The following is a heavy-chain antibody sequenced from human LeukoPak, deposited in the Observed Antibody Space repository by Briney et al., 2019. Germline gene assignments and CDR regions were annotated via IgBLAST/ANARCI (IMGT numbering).Heavy chain of an antibody. Sequence: SETLSLTCTVSGFSISSVSYYWGWIRQPPGKGLEWIGSIYYSGSTYYNPSLKSRVTISVDTSKNQFSLELSSVTAADTAVYYCARDSRSSGVSDYWGQGTLVTVSS. V-gene: IGHV4-39*07. CDR1: GFSISSVSYY. CDR3: ARDSRSSGVSDY. D-gene: IGHD3-10*01. CDR2: IYYSGST. J-gene: IGHJ4*02.